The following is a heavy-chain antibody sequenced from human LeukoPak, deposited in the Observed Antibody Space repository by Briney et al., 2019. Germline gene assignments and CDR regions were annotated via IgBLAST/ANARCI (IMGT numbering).Heavy chain of an antibody. D-gene: IGHD6-13*01. V-gene: IGHV4-59*01. CDR3: ASGIAAAGGCNY. J-gene: IGHJ4*02. CDR1: GGSISSSY. Sequence: KPSETLSLTCTVSGGSISSSYWSWIRQPPGKGLEWIGYIYYSGITNYNPSLKSRVTISLDTSKNQFSLKLNSVTAADTAVYYCASGIAAAGGCNYWGQGTLVTVSS. CDR2: IYYSGIT.